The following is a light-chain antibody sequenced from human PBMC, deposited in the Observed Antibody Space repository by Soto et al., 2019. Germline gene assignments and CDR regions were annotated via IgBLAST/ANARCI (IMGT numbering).Light chain of an antibody. CDR2: EVS. J-gene: IGLJ2*01. CDR1: SSDVGGYNY. V-gene: IGLV2-14*01. CDR3: SSYTTSSPYLV. Sequence: QSALTQPASVSGSPGQSITISCTGTSSDVGGYNYVSWYQQHPGNAPKVMIYEVSHRPSGVSNRFSGSKSGNTASLTISGLQAEDEADYYCSSYTTSSPYLVYGGGTKLTVL.